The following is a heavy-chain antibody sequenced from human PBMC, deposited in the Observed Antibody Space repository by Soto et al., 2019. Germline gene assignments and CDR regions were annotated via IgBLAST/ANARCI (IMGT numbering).Heavy chain of an antibody. J-gene: IGHJ4*02. CDR3: ARDSYYYVSSKGGGY. CDR2: IIPILGIT. V-gene: IGHV1-69*08. CDR1: GDTLDSYT. D-gene: IGHD3-10*01. Sequence: QIQLVQSGAEVRKPGSSVKVSSKASGDTLDSYTLSWERQAPGQGIEWMGRIIPILGITNYALRFQGRVTLTADMSTSTAYMELSGLRSGDTAIYFCARDSYYYVSSKGGGYWGQGTLVTVSS.